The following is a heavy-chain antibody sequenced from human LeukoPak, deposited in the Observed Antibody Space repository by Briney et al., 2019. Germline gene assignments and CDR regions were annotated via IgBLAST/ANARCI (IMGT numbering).Heavy chain of an antibody. V-gene: IGHV1-46*03. CDR2: INPSGGST. J-gene: IGHJ4*02. Sequence: GASVKVSCKASGYTFTSYYMHWVRQAPGQGVEWMGIINPSGGSTSYAQKFQGRVTMTRDTSTSTVYMELSSLRSEDTAVYYCARAPIAVAGNGYSDYWGQGTLVTVSS. CDR3: ARAPIAVAGNGYSDY. CDR1: GYTFTSYY. D-gene: IGHD6-19*01.